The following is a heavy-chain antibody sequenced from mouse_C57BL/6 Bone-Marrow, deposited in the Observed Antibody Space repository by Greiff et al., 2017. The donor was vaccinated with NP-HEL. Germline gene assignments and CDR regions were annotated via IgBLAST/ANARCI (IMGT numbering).Heavy chain of an antibody. CDR2: ISSGSSTI. V-gene: IGHV5-17*01. J-gene: IGHJ2*01. CDR3: ARKDYGNYVNYFDY. CDR1: GFTFSDYG. Sequence: EVQLQESGGGLVKPGGSLKLSCAASGFTFSDYGMHWVRQAPEKGLEWVAYISSGSSTIYYADTVKGRFTISRDNAKNTLFLQMTSLRSEDTAMYYCARKDYGNYVNYFDYWGQGTTLTVSS. D-gene: IGHD2-1*01.